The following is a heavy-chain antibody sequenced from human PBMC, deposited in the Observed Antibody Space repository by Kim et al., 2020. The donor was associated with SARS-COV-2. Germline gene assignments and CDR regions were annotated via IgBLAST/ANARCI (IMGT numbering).Heavy chain of an antibody. Sequence: SETLSLTCTVSGGSVSGGSYYWSWIRQPPGKGLDWIGYTYYSGSTNYNPSLNSRVTISVDTSKNQFSLKLSSVTAADTAVYYCARGGMVRGVITYFDYWGQGTLVTVSS. CDR3: ARGGMVRGVITYFDY. V-gene: IGHV4-61*01. CDR1: GGSVSGGSYY. D-gene: IGHD3-10*01. J-gene: IGHJ4*02. CDR2: TYYSGST.